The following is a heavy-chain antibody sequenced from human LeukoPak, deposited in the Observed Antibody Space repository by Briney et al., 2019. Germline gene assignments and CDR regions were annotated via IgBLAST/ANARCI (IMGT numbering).Heavy chain of an antibody. Sequence: SETLSLTCAVYGGSFSGYYWSWIRQPPGKGLEWIGEINHSGSTNYNPSLKSRVTISVDTSKNQFSLKLSSVTAADTAVYYCARTLLEYSSSFSDYWGQGTLVTVSS. V-gene: IGHV4-34*01. CDR3: ARTLLEYSSSFSDY. D-gene: IGHD6-6*01. J-gene: IGHJ4*02. CDR1: GGSFSGYY. CDR2: INHSGST.